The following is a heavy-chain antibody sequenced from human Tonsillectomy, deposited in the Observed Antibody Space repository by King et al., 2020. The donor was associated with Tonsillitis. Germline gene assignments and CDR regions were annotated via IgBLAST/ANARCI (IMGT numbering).Heavy chain of an antibody. CDR1: DGSMSSYY. V-gene: IGHV4-59*01. Sequence: VQLQESGPGLVKPSETLSLTCTVSDGSMSSYYWSWIRQPPGKGLEWIAYIYYTGSTNYNPSLKSRVTISVDTSKKQFSLKLSYVTAADTAVYYCARGGMGVRVKTVDVWGQGTTVTVPS. CDR3: ARGGMGVRVKTVDV. J-gene: IGHJ6*02. CDR2: IYYTGST. D-gene: IGHD1-26*01.